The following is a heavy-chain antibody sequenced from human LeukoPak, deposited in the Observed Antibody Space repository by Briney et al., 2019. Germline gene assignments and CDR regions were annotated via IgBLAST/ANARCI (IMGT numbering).Heavy chain of an antibody. CDR1: GYTFTSYD. CDR2: ISAYNGYT. D-gene: IGHD5-24*01. J-gene: IGHJ5*02. V-gene: IGHV1-18*01. Sequence: ASVKVSCKASGYTFTSYDISWVRQAPGQGLEWMGWISAYNGYTNYAQNLQGRVTMTTDTSTSTAYMELTRLRSDDTAVYYCARVLARDVYNINWFARCGQGSLVTVSS. CDR3: ARVLARDVYNINWFAR.